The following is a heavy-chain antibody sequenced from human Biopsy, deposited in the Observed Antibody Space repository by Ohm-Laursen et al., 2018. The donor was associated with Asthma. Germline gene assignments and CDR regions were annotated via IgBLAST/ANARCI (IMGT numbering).Heavy chain of an antibody. J-gene: IGHJ4*02. V-gene: IGHV1-69*13. Sequence: SVKVSCKSLGGTFNTYVIGWVRQAPGQGLEWMGGINSGFGTTTYPQKFQDRVTITADDSTSTVYLELSSLRSEDTAVYYCARKAGSCISRTCYSLDFWGQGTLVTVSS. CDR1: GGTFNTYV. CDR2: INSGFGTT. CDR3: ARKAGSCISRTCYSLDF. D-gene: IGHD2-2*01.